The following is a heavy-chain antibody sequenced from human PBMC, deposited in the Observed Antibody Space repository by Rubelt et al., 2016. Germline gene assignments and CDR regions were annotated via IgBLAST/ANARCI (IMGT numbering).Heavy chain of an antibody. CDR2: INSDGSST. D-gene: IGHD1-26*01. J-gene: IGHJ5*02. V-gene: IGHV3-74*01. Sequence: GGSLRLSCAASGFTFDDYAMHWVRQAPGKGLVWVSRINSDGSSTSYADSVKGRFTISRDNAKNTLYLQMNSLRAEDTAVYYCAKTLRVGATLDWFDPWGQGTLVTVSS. CDR3: AKTLRVGATLDWFDP. CDR1: GFTFDDYA.